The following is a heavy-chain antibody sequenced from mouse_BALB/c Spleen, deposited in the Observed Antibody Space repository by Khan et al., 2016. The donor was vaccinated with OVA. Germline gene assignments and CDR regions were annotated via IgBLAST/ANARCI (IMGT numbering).Heavy chain of an antibody. J-gene: IGHJ4*01. D-gene: IGHD2-10*02. Sequence: VQLQESGAELVRPGASVKLSCKTSGYIFTSYWIHWVKQRSGQGLEWIARIYPGTGRTYYNEKFKGKATLTADKSSSTAYMPHRSLKSEASAVYFCASRRYDNHAMDYWGQGTSVTVSS. CDR1: GYIFTSYW. V-gene: IGHV1S132*01. CDR2: IYPGTGRT. CDR3: ASRRYDNHAMDY.